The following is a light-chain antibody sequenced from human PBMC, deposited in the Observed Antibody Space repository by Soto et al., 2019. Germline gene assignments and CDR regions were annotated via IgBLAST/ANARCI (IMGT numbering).Light chain of an antibody. V-gene: IGKV3-15*01. J-gene: IGKJ4*02. CDR1: KSVSNN. CDR2: GAS. CDR3: LQYNNWPPLT. Sequence: EIVMTQSPATLSVSPGERAILSCRASKSVSNNLAWYQQKPGQAPRLLIYGASTRATGIPARFSGSGSGTEFTLSISSLQSEDSAMYYCLQYNNWPPLTVGGGTKVEIK.